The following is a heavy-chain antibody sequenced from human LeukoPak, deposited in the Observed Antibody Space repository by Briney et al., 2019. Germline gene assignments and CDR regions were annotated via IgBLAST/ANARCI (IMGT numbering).Heavy chain of an antibody. Sequence: SETLSLTCTVSGGSISSSSYYWGWIRQPPGKGLEWIGSIYYSGSTYYNPSLKSRVTISVDTSKNQFSLKLSSVTAADTAVYYCARGPRVVVFGLDYMDVWGKGTTVTISS. J-gene: IGHJ6*03. CDR2: IYYSGST. V-gene: IGHV4-39*07. CDR1: GGSISSSSYY. D-gene: IGHD2-15*01. CDR3: ARGPRVVVFGLDYMDV.